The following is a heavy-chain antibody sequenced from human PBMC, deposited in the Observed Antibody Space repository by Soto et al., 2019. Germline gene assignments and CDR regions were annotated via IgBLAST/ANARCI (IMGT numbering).Heavy chain of an antibody. Sequence: GSLRLSCAASGFSFSGFGMHWVRQAPGKGLEWIGEIYHSGSTNYNPSLKSRVTISVDTSKNQFSLKLSSVTAADTAVYYCASDHPPGTTALVWGSYLYTPRRGYYGMDVWGQGTTVTVSS. CDR3: ASDHPPGTTALVWGSYLYTPRRGYYGMDV. V-gene: IGHV4-34*01. D-gene: IGHD3-16*02. CDR1: GFSFSGFG. J-gene: IGHJ6*02. CDR2: IYHSGST.